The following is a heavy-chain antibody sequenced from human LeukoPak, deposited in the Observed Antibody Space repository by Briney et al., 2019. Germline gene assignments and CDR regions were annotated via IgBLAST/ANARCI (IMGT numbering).Heavy chain of an antibody. CDR1: GFTFSSYG. V-gene: IGHV3-30*03. D-gene: IGHD4-23*01. CDR3: ASETLRWDYYYGMDV. Sequence: GGSLRLSCEASGFTFSSYGMHWVRQAPGKGLKWVAVISYDGSNKYYADSVKGRFTISRDNSKNTLYLQMNSLRAEDTAVYYCASETLRWDYYYGMDVWGQGTTVTVSS. CDR2: ISYDGSNK. J-gene: IGHJ6*02.